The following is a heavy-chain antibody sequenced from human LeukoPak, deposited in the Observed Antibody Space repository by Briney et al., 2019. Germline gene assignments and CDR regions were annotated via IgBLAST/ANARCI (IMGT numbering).Heavy chain of an antibody. CDR3: ARGLAYCGGDCYRALDY. D-gene: IGHD2-21*02. Sequence: PGGSLRLSCAASGFTFSTYVMNWVRQAPGKGLEWVSYISSSASSIYYADSVRGRFTISRDNAKNSLYLQMNSLRDEDTAVYYCARGLAYCGGDCYRALDYWGQGTLVTVSS. CDR2: ISSSASSI. V-gene: IGHV3-48*02. CDR1: GFTFSTYV. J-gene: IGHJ4*02.